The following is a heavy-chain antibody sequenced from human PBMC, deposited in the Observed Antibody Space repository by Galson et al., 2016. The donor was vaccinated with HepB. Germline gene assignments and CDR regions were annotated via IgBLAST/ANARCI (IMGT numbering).Heavy chain of an antibody. D-gene: IGHD3-3*01. J-gene: IGHJ4*02. CDR1: GGSVSSRSYF. CDR2: IEYSGTT. Sequence: SETLSLTCTVSGGSVSSRSYFWSWIRQPPGKGLEWIGYIEYSGTTNNKPRPKSRVIISVDTSTNQFSLKLSSVTAADTAVYYCARERSYAFWSGFPSYFDYWGQGTLVTVSS. CDR3: ARERSYAFWSGFPSYFDY. V-gene: IGHV4-61*01.